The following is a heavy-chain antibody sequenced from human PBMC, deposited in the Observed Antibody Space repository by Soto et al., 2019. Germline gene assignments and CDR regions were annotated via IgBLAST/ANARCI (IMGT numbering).Heavy chain of an antibody. Sequence: QVQLQESGPGLVKPSQTLSLTCTVSGGSISSGDYYWSWIRQPPGKRLEWIGYIYYRGSTYYNPSHKSRVTISVDTSKTQCSLKLSSVTAAHTAVYYCARVRAVGDSSDHDYWGQGTLVTVSS. CDR2: IYYRGST. CDR1: GGSISSGDYY. V-gene: IGHV4-30-4*01. J-gene: IGHJ4*02. D-gene: IGHD3-22*01. CDR3: ARVRAVGDSSDHDY.